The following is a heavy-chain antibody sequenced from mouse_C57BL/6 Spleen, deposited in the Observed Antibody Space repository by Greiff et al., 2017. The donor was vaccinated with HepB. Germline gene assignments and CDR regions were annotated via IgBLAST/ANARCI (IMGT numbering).Heavy chain of an antibody. CDR1: GYTFTDYN. V-gene: IGHV1-22*01. J-gene: IGHJ3*01. CDR2: INPNNGGT. CDR3: ARTLYYGSSSFAY. D-gene: IGHD1-1*01. Sequence: VQLKQSGPELVKPGASVKMSCKASGYTFTDYNMHWVKQSHGKSLEWIGYINPNNGGTSYNQKFKGKATLTVNKSSSTAYMELRSLTSEDSAVYYCARTLYYGSSSFAYWGQGTLVTVSA.